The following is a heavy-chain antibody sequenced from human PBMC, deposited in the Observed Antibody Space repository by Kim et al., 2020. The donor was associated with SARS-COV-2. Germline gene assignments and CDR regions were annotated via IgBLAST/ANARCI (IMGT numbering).Heavy chain of an antibody. J-gene: IGHJ4*02. CDR1: GFTFSSYG. D-gene: IGHD1-1*01. V-gene: IGHV3-33*01. Sequence: GGSLRLSCAASGFTFSSYGMHWVRQAPGKGLEWVAVIWYDGSNKYYADSVKGRFTISRDNSKNTLYLQMNSLRAEDTAVYYCARSAQLEHFDYWGQGTLVTVSS. CDR3: ARSAQLEHFDY. CDR2: IWYDGSNK.